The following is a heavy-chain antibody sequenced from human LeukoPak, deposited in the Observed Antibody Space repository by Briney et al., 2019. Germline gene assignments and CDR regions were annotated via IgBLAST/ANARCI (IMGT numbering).Heavy chain of an antibody. J-gene: IGHJ4*02. D-gene: IGHD3-22*01. CDR1: GFTFSSYA. CDR3: AKKTEYYYDSSASFDY. V-gene: IGHV3-23*01. Sequence: GGSLRLSCAASGFTFSSYAMSWVRQAQGKGLEWVSAISGSGGSTYYADSVKGRFTISRDNSKNTLYLQMNSLRAEDTAVYYCAKKTEYYYDSSASFDYWGQGTLVTVSS. CDR2: ISGSGGST.